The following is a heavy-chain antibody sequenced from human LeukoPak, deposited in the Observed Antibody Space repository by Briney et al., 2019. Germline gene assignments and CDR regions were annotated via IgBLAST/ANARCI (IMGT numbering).Heavy chain of an antibody. V-gene: IGHV3-74*01. D-gene: IGHD3-10*02. CDR3: AKAPIRGLSGDFDY. CDR1: GFSFSTQR. J-gene: IGHJ4*02. CDR2: INIDERIT. Sequence: GGSLRLSCAASGFSFSTQRMHWVRQAPGKGLVWVSYINIDERITGYADSVKGRFTISRDNAKNSLYLQMNSLRAEDTALYYCAKAPIRGLSGDFDYWGQGTLVTVSS.